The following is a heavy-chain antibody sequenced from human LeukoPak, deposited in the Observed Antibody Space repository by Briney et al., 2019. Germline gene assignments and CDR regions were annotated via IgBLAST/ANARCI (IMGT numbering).Heavy chain of an antibody. Sequence: SETLSLTCTVSGGSISSGSYYWSWIRQPAGKGLEWIGRIYTSGSTNYNPSLKSRVTISVDTSKNQFSLKLSSVTAADTAVYYCARSFFGVVRVGYLDVWGKGTTVTVSS. D-gene: IGHD3-3*01. V-gene: IGHV4-61*02. CDR3: ARSFFGVVRVGYLDV. CDR2: IYTSGST. J-gene: IGHJ6*04. CDR1: GGSISSGSYY.